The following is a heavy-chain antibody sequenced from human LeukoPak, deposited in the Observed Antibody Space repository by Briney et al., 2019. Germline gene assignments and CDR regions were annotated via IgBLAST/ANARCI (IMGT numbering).Heavy chain of an antibody. CDR2: INPNSGGT. CDR1: GYPFTGYY. V-gene: IGHV1-2*02. CDR3: ARVVCCPGWFDP. D-gene: IGHD2-8*01. J-gene: IGHJ5*02. Sequence: ASVKVSCKASGYPFTGYYMHWVRQAPGQGLEWMAWINPNSGGTNYAQKFQGRVTVTRDTSISTAYMELSRLRSDDTAVYYCARVVCCPGWFDPWGQGTLVTVSS.